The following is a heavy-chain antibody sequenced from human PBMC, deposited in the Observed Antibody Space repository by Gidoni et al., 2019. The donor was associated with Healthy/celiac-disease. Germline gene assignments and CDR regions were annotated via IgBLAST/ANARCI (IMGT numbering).Heavy chain of an antibody. CDR3: AKDFRSEYYDSSGYYY. CDR2: ISGSGGST. Sequence: EVQLLESGGGLVQPGGSLRLSCAASGFTVSSDAMSWVSQAPGKGLEWVSAISGSGGSTYYADSVKGRFTISRDNSKNTLYLQMNSLRAEDTAVYYCAKDFRSEYYDSSGYYYWGQGTLVTVSS. J-gene: IGHJ4*02. D-gene: IGHD3-22*01. V-gene: IGHV3-23*01. CDR1: GFTVSSDA.